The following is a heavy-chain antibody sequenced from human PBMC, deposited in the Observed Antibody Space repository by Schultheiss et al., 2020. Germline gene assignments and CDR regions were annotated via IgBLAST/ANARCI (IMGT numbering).Heavy chain of an antibody. Sequence: GGSLRLSCAASGFTFSSYSMNWVRQAPGKGLEWVAVISYDGSNKYYADSVKGRFTISRDNSKNTLYLQMNSLRAEDTAVYYCAKGNNWNYEGDYYYGMDVWGQGTTVTVSS. J-gene: IGHJ6*02. V-gene: IGHV3-30*12. D-gene: IGHD1-7*01. CDR1: GFTFSSYS. CDR3: AKGNNWNYEGDYYYGMDV. CDR2: ISYDGSNK.